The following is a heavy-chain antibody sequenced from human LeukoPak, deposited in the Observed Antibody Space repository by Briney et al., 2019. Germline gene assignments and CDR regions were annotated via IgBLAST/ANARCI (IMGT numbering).Heavy chain of an antibody. CDR1: GFIFSNYA. CDR3: AKREDGYYGSGSAFDI. D-gene: IGHD3-10*01. V-gene: IGHV3-23*01. J-gene: IGHJ3*02. Sequence: PGGSLRLSCAASGFIFSNYAMSWVRQAPGKGLEWVSAISGSGGSTYYADSVKGRFTISRDNSKNTLYLQMNSLRAEDTAVYYCAKREDGYYGSGSAFDIWGQGTMVTVSS. CDR2: ISGSGGST.